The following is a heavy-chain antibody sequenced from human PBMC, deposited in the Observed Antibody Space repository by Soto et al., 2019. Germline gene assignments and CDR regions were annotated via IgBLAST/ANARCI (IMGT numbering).Heavy chain of an antibody. V-gene: IGHV1-18*01. CDR1: GYTFTSYG. J-gene: IGHJ6*02. D-gene: IGHD2-21*02. Sequence: QVQLVQSGAEVKKPGASVKVSCKASGYTFTSYGISWVRQAPGQGLEWMGWISTNNGNTNYAQKLQGRVTMTTDTTTRTADMEQRSLRADDTAVYYCARGWRLGPSGYYYYGMDVWGQGTTVTVSS. CDR3: ARGWRLGPSGYYYYGMDV. CDR2: ISTNNGNT.